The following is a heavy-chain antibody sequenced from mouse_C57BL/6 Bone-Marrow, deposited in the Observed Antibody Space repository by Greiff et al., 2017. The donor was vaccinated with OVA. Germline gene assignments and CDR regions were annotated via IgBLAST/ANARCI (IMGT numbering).Heavy chain of an antibody. D-gene: IGHD6-1*01. CDR3: ARGRAATAAFAD. J-gene: IGHJ3*01. Sequence: QVQLQHSGPELVKPGASVKISCKASGYAFSSSWMNWVKQRPGKGLEWIGRIYPGDGDTNYNGKFKGKATLTADKSSSTAYMQLSSLTSEDSAVYFCARGRAATAAFADWGQRTLVTVSA. CDR2: IYPGDGDT. V-gene: IGHV1-82*01. CDR1: GYAFSSSW.